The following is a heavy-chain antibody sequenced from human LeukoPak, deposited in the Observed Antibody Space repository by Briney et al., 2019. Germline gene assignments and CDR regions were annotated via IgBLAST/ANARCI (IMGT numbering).Heavy chain of an antibody. J-gene: IGHJ4*02. Sequence: SVKVSCKASGGTFSSYAISWVRQAPGQGLEWMGRIIPIFGIANYAQKFQGRVTITADKSTSTAYMELSSLRSEDTAVYYCARDTEMATIKLFDYWGQGTLVTVPS. CDR2: IIPIFGIA. CDR1: GGTFSSYA. V-gene: IGHV1-69*04. D-gene: IGHD5-24*01. CDR3: ARDTEMATIKLFDY.